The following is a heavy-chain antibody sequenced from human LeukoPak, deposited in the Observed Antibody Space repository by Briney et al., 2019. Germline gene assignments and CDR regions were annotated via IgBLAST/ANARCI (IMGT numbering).Heavy chain of an antibody. CDR1: GYTFTGYY. J-gene: IGHJ4*02. Sequence: SVKVSCKASGYTFTGYYMHWVRQAPGQGLEWMGWINPHSGGTNYAQKFQGRVTMTRDTSISTAYMELSRLRSDDTAVYYCARSGWGLIWFGELLYWGQGTLVTVSS. D-gene: IGHD3-10*01. V-gene: IGHV1-2*02. CDR2: INPHSGGT. CDR3: ARSGWGLIWFGELLY.